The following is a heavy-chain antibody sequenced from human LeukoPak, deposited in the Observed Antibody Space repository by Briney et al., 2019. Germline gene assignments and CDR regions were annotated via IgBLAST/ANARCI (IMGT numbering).Heavy chain of an antibody. CDR2: MSHDGSEA. V-gene: IGHV3-30-3*01. J-gene: IGHJ4*02. CDR1: GFTFSSYA. CDR3: ARSQNLYVWGSYRYSTGY. Sequence: GGSLRLSCAASGFTFSSYAMHWVRQAPGKGLEWVAFMSHDGSEAFYTDSVKGRFTMSRDNSKNSLFLQMSSLTPEDTAVYYCARSQNLYVWGSYRYSTGYWGQGTLVIVS. D-gene: IGHD3-16*02.